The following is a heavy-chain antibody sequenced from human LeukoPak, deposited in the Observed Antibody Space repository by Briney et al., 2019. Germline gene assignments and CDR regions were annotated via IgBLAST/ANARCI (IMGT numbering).Heavy chain of an antibody. D-gene: IGHD3-3*01. CDR3: ARAILSGYPDS. CDR1: GGSISTYY. CDR2: TYYSGST. J-gene: IGHJ4*02. Sequence: SETLSLTCSVSGGSISTYYWTWIRQPPGKGLEWIGYTYYSGSTNYNPSLKSRVTISLDTSKNQFSLKLSSVTAADAAVYYCARAILSGYPDSWGQGTLVIVFS. V-gene: IGHV4-59*01.